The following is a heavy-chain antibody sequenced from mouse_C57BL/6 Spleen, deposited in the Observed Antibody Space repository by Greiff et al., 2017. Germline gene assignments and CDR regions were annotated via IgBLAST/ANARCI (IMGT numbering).Heavy chain of an antibody. D-gene: IGHD2-4*01. J-gene: IGHJ3*01. CDR2: IWGDGST. Sequence: QVQLKQSGPGLVAPSQSLSITCTVSGFSLTSYGVSWVRQPPGKGLEWLGGIWGDGSTNYHSALISRLGISKDNSKSQVLLKLNSLQTDYTSTYYCANYDYDGRLAYWGQGTLVTVSA. CDR3: ANYDYDGRLAY. CDR1: GFSLTSYG. V-gene: IGHV2-3*01.